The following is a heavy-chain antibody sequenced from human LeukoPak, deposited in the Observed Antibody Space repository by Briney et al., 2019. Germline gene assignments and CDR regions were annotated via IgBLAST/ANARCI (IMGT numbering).Heavy chain of an antibody. D-gene: IGHD3-3*01. Sequence: GGSLRLSCAPSGFTFDNFAMTWVRQAPGKGLEWVSEITGSGGSTYYADSVKGRFTISRDNSKNTLYLQMNSLRAEDTAVYYCAKDRYYDFWSGNSVWIDPWGQGTLVTVSS. J-gene: IGHJ5*02. CDR3: AKDRYYDFWSGNSVWIDP. CDR2: ITGSGGST. V-gene: IGHV3-23*01. CDR1: GFTFDNFA.